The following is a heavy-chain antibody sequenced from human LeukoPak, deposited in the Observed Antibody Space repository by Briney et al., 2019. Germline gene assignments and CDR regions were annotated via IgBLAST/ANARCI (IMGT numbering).Heavy chain of an antibody. J-gene: IGHJ4*02. D-gene: IGHD1-1*01. Sequence: PGGSLRLSCAASGFTFSSYSMNWVRQAPGKGLDWVSSISSSSSYIYYADSVKGRFTISRDNAKNSLYPQMNSLRAEDTAVYYCARADWNDVRGDWGQGTLVTVSS. CDR1: GFTFSSYS. CDR3: ARADWNDVRGD. V-gene: IGHV3-21*01. CDR2: ISSSSSYI.